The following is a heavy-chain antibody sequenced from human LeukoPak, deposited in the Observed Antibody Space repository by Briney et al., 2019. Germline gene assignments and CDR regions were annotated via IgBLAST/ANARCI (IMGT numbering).Heavy chain of an antibody. D-gene: IGHD3-22*01. V-gene: IGHV1-58*01. CDR2: IVVGSGNT. Sequence: SVKVSCRASGFTFTSSAVQWVRQARGQRLEWIGWIVVGSGNTNYAQKFQERVTITRDMSTSTAYMELSSLRSEDTAVYYCAAPRDSSGYYYFDYWGQGTLVTVSS. CDR3: AAPRDSSGYYYFDY. CDR1: GFTFTSSA. J-gene: IGHJ4*02.